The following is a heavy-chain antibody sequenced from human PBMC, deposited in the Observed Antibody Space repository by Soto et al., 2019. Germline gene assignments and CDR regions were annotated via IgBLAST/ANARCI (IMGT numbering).Heavy chain of an antibody. J-gene: IGHJ4*02. CDR3: ARRVVAAGFFDY. CDR1: GGSINSGGYY. Sequence: QVQLQESGPGLVKPSQTLSLTCTVSGGSINSGGYYWSWIRQLPGMGLEWIGYIYYNGNTYYNPSLESRVSISRDTSKYQFSLKLSSVTAADTAVYYCARRVVAAGFFDYWGQGTLVTVSS. D-gene: IGHD2-15*01. V-gene: IGHV4-31*03. CDR2: IYYNGNT.